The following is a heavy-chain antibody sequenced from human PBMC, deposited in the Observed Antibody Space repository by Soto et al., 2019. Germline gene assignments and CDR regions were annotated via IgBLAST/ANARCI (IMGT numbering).Heavy chain of an antibody. CDR2: MYYTGVT. J-gene: IGHJ6*02. CDR1: GGSVRSGNHF. D-gene: IGHD3-10*01. Sequence: SETLSLTCSVSGGSVRSGNHFWNWIRQPPGRGLEWLGYMYYTGVTNYNPSLKSRVSMSVDTSKNQFSLKPTSLTAADTAVYYCARGGEPLGYYGLDVWGQGTTVTVSS. CDR3: ARGGEPLGYYGLDV. V-gene: IGHV4-61*01.